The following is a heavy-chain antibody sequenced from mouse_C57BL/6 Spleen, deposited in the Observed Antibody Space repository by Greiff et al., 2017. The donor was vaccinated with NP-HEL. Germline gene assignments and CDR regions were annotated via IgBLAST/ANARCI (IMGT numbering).Heavy chain of an antibody. CDR2: INPSTGGT. CDR3: ARYRFAY. J-gene: IGHJ3*01. V-gene: IGHV1-42*01. CDR1: GYSFTGYY. Sequence: VQLQQSGPELVKPGASVKISCKASGYSFTGYYMNWVKQSPEKSLEWIGEINPSTGGTTYNQKLQAKATLTVDKSSSTAYMQLKSLTSEDSAVYYCARYRFAYWGQGTLVTVSA.